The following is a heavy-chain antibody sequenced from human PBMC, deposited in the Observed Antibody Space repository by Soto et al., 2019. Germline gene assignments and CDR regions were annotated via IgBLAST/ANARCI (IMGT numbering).Heavy chain of an antibody. CDR2: INPSGGST. D-gene: IGHD1-26*01. V-gene: IGHV1-46*01. CDR3: ASSIVGATWYYYGMDV. Sequence: ASVKVSCKASGYTFTSYYMHWVRQAPGQGLEWMGIINPSGGSTSYAQKFQGRVTMTRDTSTSTVYMELSSLRSEDTAVYYCASSIVGATWYYYGMDVWGQGTLVTVSS. J-gene: IGHJ6*02. CDR1: GYTFTSYY.